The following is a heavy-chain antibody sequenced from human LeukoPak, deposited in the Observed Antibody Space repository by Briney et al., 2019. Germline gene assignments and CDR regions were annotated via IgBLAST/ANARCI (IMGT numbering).Heavy chain of an antibody. CDR2: ISGSGGST. Sequence: GGSLRLSCAASGFTFSSYAMSWVRRAPGKGLEWVSAISGSGGSTYYADSVKGRFTISRDNSKNTLYLQMNSLRAEDTAVYYCAKMGSSSWFIDYWGQGTLVTVSS. D-gene: IGHD6-13*01. CDR3: AKMGSSSWFIDY. CDR1: GFTFSSYA. V-gene: IGHV3-23*01. J-gene: IGHJ4*02.